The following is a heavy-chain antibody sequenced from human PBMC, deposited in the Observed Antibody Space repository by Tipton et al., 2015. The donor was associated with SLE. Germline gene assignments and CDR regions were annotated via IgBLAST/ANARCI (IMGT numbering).Heavy chain of an antibody. Sequence: TLSLTCTVSGGSISSYYWSWIRQPPGKGLEWIGYIYYSGSTNYNPSLKSRVTISVGTSKNQFSLKLSSVTAADTAVYYCARGISGYSSSWYYYYYGMDVWGQGTTVTVSS. CDR1: GGSISSYY. D-gene: IGHD6-13*01. V-gene: IGHV4-59*01. CDR2: IYYSGST. J-gene: IGHJ6*02. CDR3: ARGISGYSSSWYYYYYGMDV.